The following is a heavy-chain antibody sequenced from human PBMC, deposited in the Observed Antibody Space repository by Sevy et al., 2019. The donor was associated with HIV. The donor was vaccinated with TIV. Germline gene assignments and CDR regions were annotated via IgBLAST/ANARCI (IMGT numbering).Heavy chain of an antibody. CDR3: AKDDAAYSSAWTFPDY. Sequence: GGSLRLSCAASGFTFNIYGMHWVRQAPGKGLEWVAVIWYDASKKYHADTVKGRFIISRDNPKNTLYLQMNSLRAEDSAVYYCAKDDAAYSSAWTFPDYWGQGTLVTVSS. CDR1: GFTFNIYG. J-gene: IGHJ4*02. CDR2: IWYDASKK. V-gene: IGHV3-33*06. D-gene: IGHD6-19*01.